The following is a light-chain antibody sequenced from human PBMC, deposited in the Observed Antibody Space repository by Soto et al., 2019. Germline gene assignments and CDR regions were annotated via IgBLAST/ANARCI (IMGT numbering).Light chain of an antibody. J-gene: IGKJ2*01. CDR1: QSISSW. V-gene: IGKV1-5*03. CDR2: KAS. Sequence: DIQITQSPSTLSASVGDRVTITCRASQSISSWLAWYQQKTGKAPKLLIYKASSLESGVPSRFRGSGSGTEFTPTISRLQTDDFATYYCQQYNSYPYTFGQGTKVDIK. CDR3: QQYNSYPYT.